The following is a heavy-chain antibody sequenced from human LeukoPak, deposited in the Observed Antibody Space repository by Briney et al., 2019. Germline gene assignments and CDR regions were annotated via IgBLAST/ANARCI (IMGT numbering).Heavy chain of an antibody. Sequence: GGSLRLSCAASGFTFSSYWMSWVRQAPGKGLEWVANIKQDGSEKYYVDSVKGRFTISRDNSKNTLYLQMNSLRAEDTAVYYCAKDRDYYDSSGALDWGQGTLVTVSS. CDR3: AKDRDYYDSSGALD. CDR2: IKQDGSEK. D-gene: IGHD3-22*01. V-gene: IGHV3-7*01. J-gene: IGHJ4*02. CDR1: GFTFSSYW.